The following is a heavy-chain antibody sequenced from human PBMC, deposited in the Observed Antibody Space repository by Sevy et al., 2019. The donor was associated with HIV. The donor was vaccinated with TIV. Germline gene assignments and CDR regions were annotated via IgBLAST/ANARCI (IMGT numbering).Heavy chain of an antibody. D-gene: IGHD3-3*01. CDR2: IKSDGSST. CDR3: AGSRPQYYDFWSGYYQDYYGMDV. J-gene: IGHJ6*02. CDR1: GFTFSSYW. Sequence: GGSLRLSCAASGFTFSSYWMHWVRQVPGKGLVWVSRIKSDGSSTSYADSVKGRFTISRDNAKNTLYLQMNSLRAEDTAVYYCAGSRPQYYDFWSGYYQDYYGMDVWGQGTTVTVSS. V-gene: IGHV3-74*01.